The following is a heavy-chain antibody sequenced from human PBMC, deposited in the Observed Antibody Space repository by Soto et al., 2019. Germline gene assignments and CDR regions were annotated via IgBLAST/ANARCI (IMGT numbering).Heavy chain of an antibody. V-gene: IGHV1-18*01. CDR3: ARAQTPTGSDF. J-gene: IGHJ4*02. CDR1: GYTFTNYG. D-gene: IGHD4-4*01. Sequence: QIQLVQSEGEVRQPGASVKVSCKTSGYTFTNYGVTWVRQAPGQGLEWMGWLNTYNGNTKYAQKLQGRVTMTPDTSTGTGYVELRSLRSDDTAVYYCARAQTPTGSDFWGQGTLVTVSS. CDR2: LNTYNGNT.